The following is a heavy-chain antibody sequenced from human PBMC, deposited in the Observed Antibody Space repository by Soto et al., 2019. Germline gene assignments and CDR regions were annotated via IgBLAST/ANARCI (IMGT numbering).Heavy chain of an antibody. D-gene: IGHD3-9*01. Sequence: QVQLQESGPGLVKPSETLSLTCTVSGGSVSSGSYYWSWIRQPPGKGLEWIGYIYYSGSTNYNPALESRVTISVDTSKNQFSLKLSAVTAADTAVYYCATYYDSFNYWGQGPLVTVSS. V-gene: IGHV4-61*01. CDR3: ATYYDSFNY. J-gene: IGHJ4*02. CDR1: GGSVSSGSYY. CDR2: IYYSGST.